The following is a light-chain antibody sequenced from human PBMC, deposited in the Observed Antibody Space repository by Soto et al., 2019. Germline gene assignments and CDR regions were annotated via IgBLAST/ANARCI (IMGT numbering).Light chain of an antibody. CDR3: CSYAGSSTFVV. V-gene: IGLV2-23*02. CDR2: EVI. J-gene: IGLJ2*01. Sequence: QSALTQPASVSGSPGQSITISCTGTSSDVGSYNLVSWYQHHPGKAPRLMIYEVIKRPSGVSNRFSGSKSGNTASLTISGLQAEDEADYYCCSYAGSSTFVVFGGGTKVTVL. CDR1: SSDVGSYNL.